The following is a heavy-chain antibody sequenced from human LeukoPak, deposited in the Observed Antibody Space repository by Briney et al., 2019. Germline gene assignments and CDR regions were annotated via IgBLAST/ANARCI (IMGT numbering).Heavy chain of an antibody. J-gene: IGHJ4*02. CDR1: GFSFSSYA. CDR3: AKDASRHGSSTWVYFDR. Sequence: GGSVRLSCAASGFSFSSYAMNWVRQAPGKGLEWVSSINVSGGFTYYADSVRGRLTISRDDSRNTFSLQLNSLRVDDTALYYCAKDASRHGSSTWVYFDRWGQGILVSLSS. CDR2: INVSGGFT. D-gene: IGHD6-13*01. V-gene: IGHV3-23*01.